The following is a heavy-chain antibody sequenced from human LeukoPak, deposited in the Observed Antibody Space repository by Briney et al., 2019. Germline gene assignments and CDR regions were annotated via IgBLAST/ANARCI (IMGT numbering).Heavy chain of an antibody. CDR1: GGSISSYY. J-gene: IGHJ4*02. Sequence: SETLSLTCTVSGGSISSYYWNWIRQPPGKGLEWIGYIYYSGSTNYNPSLKSRVTISVDTSKNQFSLKLSPVTAADTAVYYCARGADSSGYYSIFYFDYWGQGTLVTVSS. V-gene: IGHV4-59*01. CDR2: IYYSGST. CDR3: ARGADSSGYYSIFYFDY. D-gene: IGHD3-22*01.